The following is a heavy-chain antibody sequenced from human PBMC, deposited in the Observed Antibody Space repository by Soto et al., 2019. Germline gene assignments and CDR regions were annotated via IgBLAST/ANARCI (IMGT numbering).Heavy chain of an antibody. Sequence: QITLKESGPTLVKPTQTLTLTCTFSGFSLSTSGVGVGWIRQPPGKALEWLVFIYWDDDKRYSPSLRSRLTITKXXPXTXXVLTMTNMDPVDTATYYCAHRGEYNTDWNGGYLNYWGQGTLVTVSS. CDR1: GFSLSTSGVG. CDR3: AHRGEYNTDWNGGYLNY. J-gene: IGHJ4*02. V-gene: IGHV2-5*02. D-gene: IGHD1-1*01. CDR2: IYWDDDK.